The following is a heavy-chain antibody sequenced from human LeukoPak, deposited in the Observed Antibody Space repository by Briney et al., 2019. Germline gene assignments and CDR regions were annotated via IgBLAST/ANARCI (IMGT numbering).Heavy chain of an antibody. D-gene: IGHD3-22*01. CDR3: ARSGGYYVFDY. J-gene: IGHJ4*02. V-gene: IGHV3-53*01. CDR2: IYSGGST. CDR1: GFTVSSNY. Sequence: PGGSLRLSCAASGFTVSSNYMSWVRQAPGKGLDWVSVIYSGGSTYYADSVKGRFTISRDNSKNTLYLQMNSLKAEDTAVYYCARSGGYYVFDYWGQGTLVTVSS.